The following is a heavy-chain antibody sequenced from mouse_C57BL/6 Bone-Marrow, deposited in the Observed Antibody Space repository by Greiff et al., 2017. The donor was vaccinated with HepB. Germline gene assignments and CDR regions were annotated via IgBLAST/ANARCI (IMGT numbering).Heavy chain of an antibody. D-gene: IGHD1-1*01. CDR2: ISSGSSTI. V-gene: IGHV5-17*01. Sequence: VQLKQSGGGLVKPGGSLKLSCAASGFNFSDYGMHWVRQAPEKGLEWVAYISSGSSTIYYADTVKGRFTISRDNAKNTLFLQMTSLRSEDTAMYYCARDYYGSSYYFDYWGQGTTLTVSS. J-gene: IGHJ2*01. CDR3: ARDYYGSSYYFDY. CDR1: GFNFSDYG.